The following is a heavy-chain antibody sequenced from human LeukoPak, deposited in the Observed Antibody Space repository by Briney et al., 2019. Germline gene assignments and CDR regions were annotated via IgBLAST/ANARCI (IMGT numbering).Heavy chain of an antibody. CDR1: GFTFSSYG. Sequence: GGSLRLSCAASGFTFSSYGMHWVRQAPGKGLEWVAAISYDGSDKYYTDSVKGRFTISRVNSKNTLYLQMNSLRAEDTAVYYCAKSNGWYYFDYWGQGTLVTVSS. D-gene: IGHD6-19*01. J-gene: IGHJ4*02. V-gene: IGHV3-30*18. CDR3: AKSNGWYYFDY. CDR2: ISYDGSDK.